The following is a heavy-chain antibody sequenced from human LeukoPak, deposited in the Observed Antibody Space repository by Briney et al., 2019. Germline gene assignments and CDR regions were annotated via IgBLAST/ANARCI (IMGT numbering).Heavy chain of an antibody. CDR1: GCSVRSYG. J-gene: IGHJ6*02. CDR3: ARVTGYCSGGSCRPTQPYYYYYGMDV. Sequence: PGGTLGIYFAASGCSVRSYGRYWVRPDPCKRLEWVAVISYDGSNKYYADSVKGRFTISRDNSKNTLYLQMNSLRAEDTAVYYCARVTGYCSGGSCRPTQPYYYYYGMDVWGQGTTVTVSS. V-gene: IGHV3-30-3*02. CDR2: ISYDGSNK. D-gene: IGHD2-15*01.